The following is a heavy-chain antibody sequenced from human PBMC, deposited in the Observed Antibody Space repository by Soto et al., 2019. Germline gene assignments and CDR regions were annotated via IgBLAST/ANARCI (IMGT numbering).Heavy chain of an antibody. J-gene: IGHJ5*02. D-gene: IGHD6-25*01. CDR3: ARDWGKGIVAKGNHYLNWFDP. CDR2: IYYSGST. V-gene: IGHV4-59*01. Sequence: PSETLSLTCTVSGGSISSYYWSWIRQPPGKGMEWNGYIYYSGSTNYNPSLKGRVTISVDTSKNQFSLKLSSVTAAGTAVYYCARDWGKGIVAKGNHYLNWFDPWGQGTLVTVSS. CDR1: GGSISSYY.